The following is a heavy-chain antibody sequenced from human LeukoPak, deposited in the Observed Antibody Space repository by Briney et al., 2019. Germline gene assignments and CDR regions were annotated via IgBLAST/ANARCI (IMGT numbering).Heavy chain of an antibody. D-gene: IGHD6-13*01. CDR3: AREHIAAAGHDAFDI. CDR2: IYYSGST. J-gene: IGHJ3*02. Sequence: SETLSLTCTVSGGSISSYYWSWIRQPPGKGLEWIGYIYYSGSTNYNPSLKSRVTISVDTSKNQFSLKLSSVTAADTAVYYCAREHIAAAGHDAFDIWGQGTMVTVSS. V-gene: IGHV4-59*01. CDR1: GGSISSYY.